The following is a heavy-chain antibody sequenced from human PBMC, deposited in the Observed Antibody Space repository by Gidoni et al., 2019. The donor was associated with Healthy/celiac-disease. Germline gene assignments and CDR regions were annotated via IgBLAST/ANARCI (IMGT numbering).Heavy chain of an antibody. D-gene: IGHD2-2*01. V-gene: IGHV4-34*01. J-gene: IGHJ4*02. CDR2: INHSGST. CDR1: GGSFSGYY. Sequence: QVQLQQWGAGLLKPSETLSLTCAVYGGSFSGYYWSWIRQPPGKGLEWIGEINHSGSTNYNPSLKSRVTISVDTSKNQFSLKLSSVTAADTAVYYCARVTMGYCSSTSCSPSLDYWGQGTLVTVSS. CDR3: ARVTMGYCSSTSCSPSLDY.